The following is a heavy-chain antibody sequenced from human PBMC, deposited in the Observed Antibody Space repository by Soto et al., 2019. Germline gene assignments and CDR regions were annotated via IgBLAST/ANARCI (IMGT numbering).Heavy chain of an antibody. CDR3: ARHQSHSSSYVDP. D-gene: IGHD6-13*01. CDR2: IYYSGST. V-gene: IGHV4-39*01. Sequence: ASETLSLTCTVSGGSISSSGYYWGWIRQPPGKGLEWIGSIYYSGSTYYNPSLKSRVTISVDTSKNQFSLKLSSVTAADTAVYYCARHQSHSSSYVDPWGQGTLVTVSS. CDR1: GGSISSSGYY. J-gene: IGHJ5*02.